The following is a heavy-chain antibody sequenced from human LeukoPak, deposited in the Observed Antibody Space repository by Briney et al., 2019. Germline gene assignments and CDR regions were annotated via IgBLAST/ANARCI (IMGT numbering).Heavy chain of an antibody. J-gene: IGHJ3*02. D-gene: IGHD3-9*01. V-gene: IGHV7-4-1*02. CDR1: GYTFTSYA. Sequence: ASVKVSCKASGYTFTSYAMNWVRQAPGQGLEWMGWINTNTGNPTYAQGFTGRFVFSLDTSVSTAYLQISSLKAEDTAVYYCARGLDYDILTGYEGYAFDIWGQGTMVTVSS. CDR3: ARGLDYDILTGYEGYAFDI. CDR2: INTNTGNP.